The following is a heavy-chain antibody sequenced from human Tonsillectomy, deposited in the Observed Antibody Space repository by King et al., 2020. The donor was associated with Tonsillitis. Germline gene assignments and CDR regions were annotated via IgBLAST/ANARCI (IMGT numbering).Heavy chain of an antibody. D-gene: IGHD3-22*01. CDR1: GASISDYY. Sequence: VPLQESGPGLVKPSETLSLTCTVSGASISDYYWSWLRQPPGKGLEWIGNIYFSGSASSNPSLKSRVTISVDKSKNQFSLKLTSVTAADTAVYYCAKAGYYDSSGFFYFVFDSWGQGTMVGVSS. V-gene: IGHV4-59*01. CDR2: IYFSGSA. J-gene: IGHJ3*01. CDR3: AKAGYYDSSGFFYFVFDS.